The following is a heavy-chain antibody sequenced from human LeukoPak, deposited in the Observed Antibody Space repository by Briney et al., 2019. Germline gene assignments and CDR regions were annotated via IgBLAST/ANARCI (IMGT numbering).Heavy chain of an antibody. CDR2: ISSSGSTI. Sequence: GGSLRLSCAASGFTFSDYYMSWIRRAPGKGLERVSYISSSGSTIYYADSVKGRFTISRDNAKNSLYLQMNSLRAEDTAVYYCARDWYDFWSGSDAFYIWGQGTMVTVSS. CDR1: GFTFSDYY. J-gene: IGHJ3*02. V-gene: IGHV3-11*04. CDR3: ARDWYDFWSGSDAFYI. D-gene: IGHD3-3*01.